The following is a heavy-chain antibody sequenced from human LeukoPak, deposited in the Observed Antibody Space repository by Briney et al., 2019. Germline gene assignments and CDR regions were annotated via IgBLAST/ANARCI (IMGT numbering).Heavy chain of an antibody. CDR1: GDSISRSAFY. J-gene: IGHJ4*02. Sequence: SETLSLTCSISGDSISRSAFYWGWIRQPPGKGLEWIGSRYETGSTFQNPSLKSRVTISVDTSKNPFSLNLTSVTAADTAVYFCARHYGLNYYDSTALEYWGQGSLVTVSS. CDR3: ARHYGLNYYDSTALEY. CDR2: RYETGST. V-gene: IGHV4-39*01. D-gene: IGHD3-22*01.